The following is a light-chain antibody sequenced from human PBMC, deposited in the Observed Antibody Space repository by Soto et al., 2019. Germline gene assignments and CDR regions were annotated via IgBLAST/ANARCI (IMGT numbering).Light chain of an antibody. CDR2: DAS. CDR3: KKYNSYSQWT. J-gene: IGKJ1*01. Sequence: DIQMTQSPSTLSAAVGDRVTITCRASQSISSWLAWYQKKPGKAPKLLIYDASSLESGVPSRFRGSGSGTEFTTTIRSLQPDDFATYSCKKYNSYSQWTLGQGTKVEIK. CDR1: QSISSW. V-gene: IGKV1-5*01.